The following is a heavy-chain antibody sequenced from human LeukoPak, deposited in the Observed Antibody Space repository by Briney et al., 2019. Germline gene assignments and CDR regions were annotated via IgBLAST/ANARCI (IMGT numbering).Heavy chain of an antibody. Sequence: PSETLSLTCTVSGGSISTYYWNWIRQPPGKGLEWIGYIYHSGSTNYNPSLQSRVTISVDTSKNQFSLNLNSVTAADTAVYYCARGRTPEDYWGQGTLVTVSS. V-gene: IGHV4-59*01. J-gene: IGHJ4*02. CDR2: IYHSGST. CDR1: GGSISTYY. CDR3: ARGRTPEDY.